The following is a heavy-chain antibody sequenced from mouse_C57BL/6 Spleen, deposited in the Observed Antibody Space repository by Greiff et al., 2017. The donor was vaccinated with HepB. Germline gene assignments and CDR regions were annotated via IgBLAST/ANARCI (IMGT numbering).Heavy chain of an antibody. CDR3: ASLDYDPFAY. CDR1: GYSITSGYY. CDR2: ISYDGSN. D-gene: IGHD2-4*01. J-gene: IGHJ3*01. V-gene: IGHV3-6*01. Sequence: EVQLQQSGPGLVKPSQSLSLTCSVTGYSITSGYYWNWIRQFPGNKLEWMGYISYDGSNNYNPSLKNRISITRDTSKNQFFLKLNSVTTEDTATYYCASLDYDPFAYWGQGTLVTVSA.